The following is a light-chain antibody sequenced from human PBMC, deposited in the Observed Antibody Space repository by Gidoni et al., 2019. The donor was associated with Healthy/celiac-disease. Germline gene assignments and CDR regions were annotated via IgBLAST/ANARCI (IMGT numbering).Light chain of an antibody. Sequence: SSELPQPPSVSVSPGQTARITCSGDALPKQHPYWYRQKPGHAPGLLRYKDSARPSGIPERFSGSSSATTVTLTIRGVQAEDEADYYCQSADRSGTDVFGTGTKVTVL. CDR2: KDS. CDR1: ALPKQH. CDR3: QSADRSGTDV. J-gene: IGLJ1*01. V-gene: IGLV3-25*03.